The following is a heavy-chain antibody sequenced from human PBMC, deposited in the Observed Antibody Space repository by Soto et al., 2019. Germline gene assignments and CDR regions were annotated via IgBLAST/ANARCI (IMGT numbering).Heavy chain of an antibody. CDR2: IIPIFGTA. V-gene: IGHV1-69*13. CDR1: GGTFSSYA. D-gene: IGHD2-21*02. Sequence: SVKVSCKASGGTFSSYAISWVRQAPGQGLEWMGGIIPIFGTANCAQKFQGRVTITADESTSTAYMELSSLRSEDTAVYYCARRAYCGGDCYNWFDPWGQGTLVTVPS. CDR3: ARRAYCGGDCYNWFDP. J-gene: IGHJ5*02.